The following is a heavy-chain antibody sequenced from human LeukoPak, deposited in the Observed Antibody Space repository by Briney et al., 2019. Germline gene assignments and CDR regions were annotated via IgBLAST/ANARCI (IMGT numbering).Heavy chain of an antibody. CDR3: ARDKFCSDTGSCNIGLFDF. D-gene: IGHD2-15*01. CDR2: INHRGSS. CDR1: GGSFSGYY. V-gene: IGHV4-34*01. J-gene: IGHJ4*02. Sequence: SETLSLTCGAFGGSFSGYYWTWLRQPPGKGLEWIGQINHRGSSHYNPSLRSQVNIYVDESKTQFSLKLTSVTAADTVVYHCARDKFCSDTGSCNIGLFDFWGQGALVTVSS.